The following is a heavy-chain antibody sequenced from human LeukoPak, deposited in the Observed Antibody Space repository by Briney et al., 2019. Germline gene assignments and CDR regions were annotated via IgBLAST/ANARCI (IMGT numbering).Heavy chain of an antibody. V-gene: IGHV1-46*01. CDR1: GYPFTIYY. Sequence: ASVKVSCKAFGYPFTIYYLNWLRQAPGKGLEWMGIINPGGGTTSYAQKFQGRVTVTRGTSTTTLYLDLNSLTSEDTAVYYCARGSGDHRGVFDYWGQGTLVTVSS. J-gene: IGHJ4*02. CDR3: ARGSGDHRGVFDY. CDR2: INPGGGTT. D-gene: IGHD3-3*01.